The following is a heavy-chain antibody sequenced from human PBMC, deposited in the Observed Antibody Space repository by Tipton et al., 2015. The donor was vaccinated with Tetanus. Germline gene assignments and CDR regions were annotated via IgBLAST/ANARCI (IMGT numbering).Heavy chain of an antibody. CDR1: GYTFTSHY. CDR2: NIPKFHTT. D-gene: IGHD1-26*01. CDR3: VRHIVGAVPKGYNWFDP. J-gene: IGHJ5*02. V-gene: IGHV1-69*13. Sequence: QSGAEVKKPGASVNVSCKASGYTFTSHYVHWVRQAPGQGLEWMGGNIPKFHTTKYAQKFEGRVTITADESATTAYMELRSLRSDDTAMYYCVRHIVGAVPKGYNWFDPWGQGTLVTVSS.